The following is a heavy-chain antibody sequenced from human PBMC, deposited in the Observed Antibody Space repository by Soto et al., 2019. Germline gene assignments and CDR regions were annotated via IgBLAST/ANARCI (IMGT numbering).Heavy chain of an antibody. CDR3: ARGQGYCSSTSCWRGDY. CDR2: INPSSGST. CDR1: GYTFTSYY. V-gene: IGHV1-46*01. Sequence: EASVKVSCKASGYTFTSYYMHWVRQAPGQGLEWMGRINPSSGSTNYAQKLQGRVTMTTDTSTSTAYMELRSLRSDDTAVYYCARGQGYCSSTSCWRGDYWGQGTLVTVSS. J-gene: IGHJ4*02. D-gene: IGHD2-2*01.